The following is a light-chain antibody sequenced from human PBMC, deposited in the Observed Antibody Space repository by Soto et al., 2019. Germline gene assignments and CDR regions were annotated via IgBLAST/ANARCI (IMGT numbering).Light chain of an antibody. CDR3: RQYNSWPLT. Sequence: EIVMTQSPATLSVSPGERATVSCRASQSVSSNLAWYQQKPGQAPRLLIYGASTRATGIPARFSGSGSGTEFTLTISSLQSEDFAVYYCRQYNSWPLTFGGGTKVDIK. CDR1: QSVSSN. CDR2: GAS. J-gene: IGKJ4*01. V-gene: IGKV3-15*01.